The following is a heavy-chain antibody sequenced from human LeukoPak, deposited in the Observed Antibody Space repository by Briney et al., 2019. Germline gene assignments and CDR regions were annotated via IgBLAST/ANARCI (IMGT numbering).Heavy chain of an antibody. D-gene: IGHD3-10*01. J-gene: IGHJ4*02. CDR2: ISGSGGST. CDR1: GFNFRNFG. Sequence: GGALRLSCASSGFNFRNFGLSWVRQAPGKGLEWVSGISGSGGSTYYADSVRGRFTISRDNSKNTLYLQMNSLRAEDTAVYYCAKYIFSYGSGSYLAHWGQGTLVTVSS. CDR3: AKYIFSYGSGSYLAH. V-gene: IGHV3-23*01.